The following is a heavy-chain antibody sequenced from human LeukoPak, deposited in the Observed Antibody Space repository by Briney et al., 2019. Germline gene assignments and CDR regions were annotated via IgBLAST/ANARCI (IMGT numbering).Heavy chain of an antibody. V-gene: IGHV3-23*01. CDR1: GFTFSSYA. J-gene: IGHJ5*02. CDR2: ISGSGGST. CDR3: AKTPTPRAAAGGWFDP. D-gene: IGHD6-13*01. Sequence: PGGPLRLSCAASGFTFSSYAMSWVRQAPGRGLEWVSAISGSGGSTYYADSVKGRFTISRDNSKNTLYLQMNSLRAEDTAVYYCAKTPTPRAAAGGWFDPWGQGTLVTVSS.